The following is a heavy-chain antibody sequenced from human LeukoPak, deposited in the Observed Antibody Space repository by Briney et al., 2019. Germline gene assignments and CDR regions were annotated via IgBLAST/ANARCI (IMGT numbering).Heavy chain of an antibody. CDR1: GGSFSGYY. D-gene: IGHD5-18*01. CDR3: ASSKPGTAMVKGREYYYSGMDV. CDR2: INHSGST. V-gene: IGHV4-34*01. Sequence: SETLSLTCAVYGGSFSGYYWSWIRQPPGKGLEWIGEINHSGSTNYNPSLKSRVTISVDTSKNQFSLKLSSVTAADTAVYYCASSKPGTAMVKGREYYYSGMDVGGQGTTVTVS. J-gene: IGHJ6*02.